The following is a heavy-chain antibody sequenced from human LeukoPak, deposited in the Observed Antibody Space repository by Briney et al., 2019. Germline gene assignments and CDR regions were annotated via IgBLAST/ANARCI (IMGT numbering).Heavy chain of an antibody. D-gene: IGHD6-13*01. CDR3: ARDLAAAGTIDP. V-gene: IGHV4-59*01. CDR1: GGSISSDY. Sequence: SETLSLTCTVSGGSISSDYWSWIRQPPGKGLEWIGYIYHSGSTNYNPSLKSRATISEDTSKNQFSLKLSSVTAADTAVYYCARDLAAAGTIDPWGQGTLVTVSS. CDR2: IYHSGST. J-gene: IGHJ5*02.